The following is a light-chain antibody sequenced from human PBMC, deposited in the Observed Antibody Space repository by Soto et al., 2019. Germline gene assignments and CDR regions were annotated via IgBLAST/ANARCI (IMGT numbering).Light chain of an antibody. J-gene: IGKJ1*01. CDR1: QSVSNN. CDR2: GAF. CDR3: QQYNKWLTWT. V-gene: IGKV3-15*01. Sequence: EIVMTQSPATLSVSPGERVTLSCRASQSVSNNLAWYQQKPGQAPRLLIYGAFIRATGIPARFSGSGSGTEFTLTISSLQSEDFAVYYCQQYNKWLTWTFGQGTKVDIK.